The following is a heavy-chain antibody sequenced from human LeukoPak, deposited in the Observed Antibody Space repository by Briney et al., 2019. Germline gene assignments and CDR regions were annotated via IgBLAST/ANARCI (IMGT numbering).Heavy chain of an antibody. V-gene: IGHV4-31*03. CDR2: IYYSGST. D-gene: IGHD4-11*01. CDR3: TCARMITVTIVF. CDR1: SGSIRSGDYY. J-gene: IGHJ4*02. Sequence: SQNLSLTCTVSSGSIRSGDYYWRWIGQQPGKGVEWIGYIYYSGSTYYNPCLKSRVNISVDTSKNKFSLKLRSVTAADRAGYYCTCARMITVTIVFWGQKTLVTLSS.